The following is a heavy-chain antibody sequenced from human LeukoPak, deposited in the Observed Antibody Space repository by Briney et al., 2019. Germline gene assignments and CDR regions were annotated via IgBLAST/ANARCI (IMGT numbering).Heavy chain of an antibody. CDR1: GYTFTSYG. CDR2: ISAYKCNT. J-gene: IGHJ5*02. Sequence: ASVKVSCKASGYTFTSYGISWVRQAPGQGLEWMGWISAYKCNTNYAQKLQGRVTMTTDTSTSTAYMELRSLRSDDTAVYYCARDGYGSGSYLWWFDPWGQGTLVTVSS. D-gene: IGHD3-10*01. V-gene: IGHV1-18*04. CDR3: ARDGYGSGSYLWWFDP.